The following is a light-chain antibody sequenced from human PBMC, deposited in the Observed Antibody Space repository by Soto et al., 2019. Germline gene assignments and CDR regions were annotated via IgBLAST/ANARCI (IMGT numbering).Light chain of an antibody. J-gene: IGLJ2*01. CDR3: QSWGAGDVV. V-gene: IGLV4-69*01. Sequence: QPVLTQSPSASASLGASVKLTCTLSSGHSNYAIAWHQQQPEKGPRFLMKVNSDGSHIKGDGIPDRFSGSSSGAERYLIISSLQSEDEADFYCQSWGAGDVVFGGGTQLTVL. CDR2: VNSDGSH. CDR1: SGHSNYA.